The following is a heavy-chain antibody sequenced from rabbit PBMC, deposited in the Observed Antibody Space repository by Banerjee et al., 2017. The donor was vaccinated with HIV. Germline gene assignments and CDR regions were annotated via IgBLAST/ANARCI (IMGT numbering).Heavy chain of an antibody. J-gene: IGHJ3*01. CDR1: GFSFSSVYD. Sequence: SLEESGGDLVKPGASLTLTCTASGFSFSSVYDMSWVRQAPGKGLEWIGYIYTGSGGTRYASWAKGRFTISKTSSTTVTLQMTSLTAADTATYFCARGFDYGSRLDLWGPGTLVTVS. CDR3: ARGFDYGSRLDL. D-gene: IGHD2-1*01. CDR2: IYTGSGGT. V-gene: IGHV1S40*01.